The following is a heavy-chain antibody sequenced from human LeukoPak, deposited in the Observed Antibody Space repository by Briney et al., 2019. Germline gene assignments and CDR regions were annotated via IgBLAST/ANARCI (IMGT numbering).Heavy chain of an antibody. V-gene: IGHV3-23*01. CDR3: AKVRDIYCSGGTCFYFDY. Sequence: GGSLRLSCAASGFTFSSFAMTWVRQAPGKGLEWVSAISGSGGTTYYADSVKGRFTISRDNSQSTLYLQLTSLRAEDTAVYYCAKVRDIYCSGGTCFYFDYWGQGTLVTVSS. J-gene: IGHJ4*02. CDR1: GFTFSSFA. CDR2: ISGSGGTT. D-gene: IGHD2-15*01.